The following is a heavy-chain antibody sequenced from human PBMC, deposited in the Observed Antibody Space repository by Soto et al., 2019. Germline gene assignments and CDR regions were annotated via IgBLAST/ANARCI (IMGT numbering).Heavy chain of an antibody. J-gene: IGHJ5*02. CDR3: AADRRLTDHHNWVDP. CDR1: GFTLENSA. V-gene: IGHV1-58*02. Sequence: VKVSCKASGFTLENSAIQWVRQARGHRLEWIGWIVVGTGSTNYAQKFQERVSITRDMSTNTAFMELSSLISDDTAVYFCAADRRLTDHHNWVDPCGQGTPVTVSS. CDR2: IVVGTGST. D-gene: IGHD7-27*01.